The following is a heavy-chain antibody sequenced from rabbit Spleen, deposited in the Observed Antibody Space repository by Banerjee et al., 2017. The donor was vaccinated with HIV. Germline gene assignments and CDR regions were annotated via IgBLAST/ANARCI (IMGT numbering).Heavy chain of an antibody. CDR1: GFSFSSSYD. J-gene: IGHJ6*01. D-gene: IGHD8-1*01. V-gene: IGHV1S45*01. Sequence: QEQLVESGGGLVKPGASLTLTCTASGFSFSSSYDMCWVRQAPGKGLEWIGCIYTGNGKTYYASWAKGRFTISKSSSTTVTLQMTSLTAADTATYFCARDTGSSFSSYGMDLWGPGTLVT. CDR2: IYTGNGKT. CDR3: ARDTGSSFSSYGMDL.